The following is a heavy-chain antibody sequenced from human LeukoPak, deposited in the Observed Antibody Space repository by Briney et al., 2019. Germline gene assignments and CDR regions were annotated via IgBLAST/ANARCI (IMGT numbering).Heavy chain of an antibody. V-gene: IGHV3-30*04. CDR3: ARIVTQDGWEVPFDY. CDR1: GFTLSRYA. Sequence: GGSLRLSCAASGFTLSRYAMHWVRQAPGKGPEWVAVISYDGSIKYYADSVKGRFTISRDNSKNTVFLRLTSMRGVDTAVYYCARIVTQDGWEVPFDYWGQGTLVTVSS. J-gene: IGHJ4*02. D-gene: IGHD5-24*01. CDR2: ISYDGSIK.